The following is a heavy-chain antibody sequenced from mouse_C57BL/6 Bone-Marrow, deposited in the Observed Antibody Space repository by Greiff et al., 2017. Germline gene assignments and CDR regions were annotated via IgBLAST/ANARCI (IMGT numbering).Heavy chain of an antibody. CDR1: GFTFSSYT. J-gene: IGHJ4*01. CDR3: ARHERYYYGSSYLMDY. V-gene: IGHV5-9*01. Sequence: EVQLVESGGGLVKPGGSLKLSCAASGFTFSSYTMSWVRQTPEKRLEWVATISGGGGNTYYPDSVKGRFTISRDNAKNTLYLQMSSLRSEDSALYYCARHERYYYGSSYLMDYWGQGTSVTVSS. CDR2: ISGGGGNT. D-gene: IGHD1-1*01.